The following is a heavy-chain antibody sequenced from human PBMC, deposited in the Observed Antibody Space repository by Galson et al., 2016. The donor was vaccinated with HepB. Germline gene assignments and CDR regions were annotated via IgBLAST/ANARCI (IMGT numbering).Heavy chain of an antibody. J-gene: IGHJ4*02. CDR1: GFTVSSNY. D-gene: IGHD5-24*01. CDR3: ARDRAADGLAAIDF. CDR2: ISSGGRT. Sequence: SLRLSCAASGFTVSSNYMSWVRLAPGKGLEWVSTISSGGRTNYADSVKGRFTISRDNAKNIVYLQMDSLTDEDTAVYYCARDRAADGLAAIDFWGQGTLVTVSS. V-gene: IGHV3-66*01.